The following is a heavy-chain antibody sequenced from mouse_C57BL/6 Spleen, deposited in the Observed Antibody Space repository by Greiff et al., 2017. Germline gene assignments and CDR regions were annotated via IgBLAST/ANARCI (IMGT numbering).Heavy chain of an antibody. CDR3: ARDPYYYGSSYGYYAMDY. J-gene: IGHJ4*01. CDR2: IYPSDSET. Sequence: QVQLQQPGAELVRPGSSVKLSCKASGYTFTSYWMDWVKQRPGQGLEWIGNIYPSDSETHYNQKFKDKATLTVDKSSSTAYMQLSSLTSEDSAVYYCARDPYYYGSSYGYYAMDYWGQGTSVTVSS. D-gene: IGHD1-1*01. CDR1: GYTFTSYW. V-gene: IGHV1-61*01.